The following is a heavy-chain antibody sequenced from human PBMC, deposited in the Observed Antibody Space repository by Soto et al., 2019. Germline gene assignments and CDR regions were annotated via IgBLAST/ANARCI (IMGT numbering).Heavy chain of an antibody. CDR3: ARDAGATLGSYYYYHGMDV. CDR1: GFTVSSNY. CDR2: IYSGGST. Sequence: VQLVESGGGLIQPGGSLRLSCAASGFTVSSNYMSWVRQAPGKGLEWVSVIYSGGSTYYADSVKGRFTISRDNAKNTLYLQMNSLRAEDTAVYYCARDAGATLGSYYYYHGMDVWGQGTTVTVSS. V-gene: IGHV3-53*01. D-gene: IGHD1-26*01. J-gene: IGHJ6*02.